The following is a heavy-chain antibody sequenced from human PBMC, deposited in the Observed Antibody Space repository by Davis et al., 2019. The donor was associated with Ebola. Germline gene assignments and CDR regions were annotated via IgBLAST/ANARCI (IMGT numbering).Heavy chain of an antibody. Sequence: ASVKVSCKASGYTFTSYGISWVRQAPGQGLEWMGWISAYNGNTNYAQKFQGRVTMTRDTSISTAYMELSRLRSDDTAVYYCARGFYDSSGYYYSYWYFDLWGRGTLVTVSS. V-gene: IGHV1-18*04. CDR1: GYTFTSYG. D-gene: IGHD3-22*01. J-gene: IGHJ2*01. CDR2: ISAYNGNT. CDR3: ARGFYDSSGYYYSYWYFDL.